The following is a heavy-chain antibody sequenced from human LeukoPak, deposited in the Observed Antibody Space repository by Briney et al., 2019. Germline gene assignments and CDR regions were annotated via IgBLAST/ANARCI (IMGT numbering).Heavy chain of an antibody. CDR3: ARGSGYCSSTSCRKHQTKRYYFDY. Sequence: ASVKVSCKASGYTFTSYYMHWVRQAPGQGLEWMGRINPNSGGTNYAQKFQGRVTMTRDTSISTAYMELSSLRSEDTAVYYCARGSGYCSSTSCRKHQTKRYYFDYWGQGTLVTVSS. J-gene: IGHJ4*02. V-gene: IGHV1-2*06. D-gene: IGHD2-2*03. CDR1: GYTFTSYY. CDR2: INPNSGGT.